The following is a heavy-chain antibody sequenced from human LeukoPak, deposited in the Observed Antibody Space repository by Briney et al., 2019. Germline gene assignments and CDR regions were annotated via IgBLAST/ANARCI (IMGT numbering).Heavy chain of an antibody. Sequence: SETLSLTCTVSGGSISSGGYYWSWIRQHPGKGLEWIGYIYYSGSTYYNPSLNSRVTISVDTSKNQFSLKLSSVTAADTAVYYCARDSVVPAVNYYYGMDVWGQGTTVTVSS. D-gene: IGHD2-2*01. CDR1: GGSISSGGYY. CDR3: ARDSVVPAVNYYYGMDV. V-gene: IGHV4-31*03. J-gene: IGHJ6*02. CDR2: IYYSGST.